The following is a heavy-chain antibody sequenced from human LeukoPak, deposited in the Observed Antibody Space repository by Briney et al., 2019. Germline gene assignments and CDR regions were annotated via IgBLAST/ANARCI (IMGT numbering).Heavy chain of an antibody. J-gene: IGHJ4*02. Sequence: PGGSLRLPCAASGFTFSSYGMHWVRQAPGKGLEWVAVISFDGSYKYYADTVKGRFTISRDSSNNTLYLQMNSLRAEDTAVYYCAKDRYDDVWGTYRQTYSFDYWGQGALVTVSS. CDR3: AKDRYDDVWGTYRQTYSFDY. V-gene: IGHV3-30*18. CDR1: GFTFSSYG. D-gene: IGHD3-16*02. CDR2: ISFDGSYK.